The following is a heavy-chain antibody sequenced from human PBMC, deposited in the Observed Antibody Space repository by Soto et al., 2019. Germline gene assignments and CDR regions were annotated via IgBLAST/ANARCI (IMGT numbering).Heavy chain of an antibody. Sequence: ASVKVSCKASGYTFTSYGISWVRQAPGQGLEWMGWISAYNGNTNYAQKLQGRVTMTTDTSTSTAYMELRSLRSDDTAVYYCARGDMVRGVVGRWFDPWGQGTLVTVSS. D-gene: IGHD3-10*01. CDR2: ISAYNGNT. J-gene: IGHJ5*02. V-gene: IGHV1-18*01. CDR1: GYTFTSYG. CDR3: ARGDMVRGVVGRWFDP.